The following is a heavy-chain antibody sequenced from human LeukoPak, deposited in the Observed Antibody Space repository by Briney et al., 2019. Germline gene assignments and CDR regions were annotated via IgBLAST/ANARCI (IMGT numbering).Heavy chain of an antibody. V-gene: IGHV1-24*01. CDR1: GYSLSELS. CDR2: FDPENSET. Sequence: ASVKVSCKVSGYSLSELSIHWVRQAPGKGLEWMGGFDPENSETVYAQKFQGRATVTPDTSSATVSIDLSSLRSEDTAVYYCATTDIYYFSSGSYYNFDSWGQGTLVTVSS. CDR3: ATTDIYYFSSGSYYNFDS. D-gene: IGHD3-10*01. J-gene: IGHJ4*02.